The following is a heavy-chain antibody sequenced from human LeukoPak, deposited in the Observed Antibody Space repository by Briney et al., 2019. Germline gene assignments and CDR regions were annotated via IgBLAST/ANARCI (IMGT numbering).Heavy chain of an antibody. J-gene: IGHJ3*02. D-gene: IGHD3-22*01. CDR3: ARDRLSSGYYPDAFDI. Sequence: ASETLSLTCTVSGGSISSYYWSWIRQPAGEGLEWIGHIYSTGSTNYNPSLKSRVTLSVDRSKNQFSLKLSSVTAADTAVYYCARDRLSSGYYPDAFDIWGQGTMVTVSS. CDR1: GGSISSYY. CDR2: IYSTGST. V-gene: IGHV4-4*07.